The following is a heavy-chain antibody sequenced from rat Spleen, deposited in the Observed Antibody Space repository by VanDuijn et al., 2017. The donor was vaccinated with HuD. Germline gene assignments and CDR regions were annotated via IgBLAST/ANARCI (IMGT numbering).Heavy chain of an antibody. J-gene: IGHJ1*01. Sequence: EVQLVESGGGLVQPGRSMKLSCTASGFTFSSYDMAWVRQAPTKGLEWVASISYDGSATYYRDSVKGRFTISRDNAKSTLYLEMDSLRSEDTATYYCVRQGYLRDWYFDFWGPGTMVTVSS. V-gene: IGHV5-25*01. CDR1: GFTFSSYD. D-gene: IGHD2-7*01. CDR3: VRQGYLRDWYFDF. CDR2: ISYDGSAT.